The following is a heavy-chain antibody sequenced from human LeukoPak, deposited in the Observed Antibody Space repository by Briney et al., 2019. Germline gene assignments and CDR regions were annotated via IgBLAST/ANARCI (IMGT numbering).Heavy chain of an antibody. CDR3: AKPASITMVRGVIIGFDY. CDR1: GITLSNYG. Sequence: PGGSLRLSCAVSGITLSNYGMSWVRQAPGKGLEWVAGISDSGGNTKYADSVKGRFTISRDNPKNTLYLQMNSLRAEDTAVYYCAKPASITMVRGVIIGFDYWGQGTLVTVSS. J-gene: IGHJ4*02. CDR2: ISDSGGNT. D-gene: IGHD3-10*01. V-gene: IGHV3-23*01.